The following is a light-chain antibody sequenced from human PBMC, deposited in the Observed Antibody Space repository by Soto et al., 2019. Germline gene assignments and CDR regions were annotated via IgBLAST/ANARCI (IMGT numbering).Light chain of an antibody. CDR2: EDT. J-gene: IGLJ1*01. Sequence: QSALTQPASVSGSPGQSITISCTGTSSDVGSYNLVSWYQQHPGKAPKLILYEDTKRPSGISNRFSGSKSGNTASLTISGLQAEDEADYYCCSYAGGFYVFGTGTKLTVL. V-gene: IGLV2-23*01. CDR3: CSYAGGFYV. CDR1: SSDVGSYNL.